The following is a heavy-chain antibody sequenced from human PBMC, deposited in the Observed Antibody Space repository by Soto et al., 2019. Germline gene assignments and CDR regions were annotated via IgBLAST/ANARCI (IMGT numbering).Heavy chain of an antibody. CDR1: GFTFSSYG. J-gene: IGHJ4*02. CDR3: ARVRSSSGWSYYFDY. Sequence: GGSLRLSCAASGFTFSSYGMHWVRQAPGKGLEWVAVIWYDGSNKYYADSVKGRFTISRDNSKNTLYLQMNSLRDEDTAVYYCARVRSSSGWSYYFDYWGQGTLVTVSS. CDR2: IWYDGSNK. V-gene: IGHV3-33*01. D-gene: IGHD6-19*01.